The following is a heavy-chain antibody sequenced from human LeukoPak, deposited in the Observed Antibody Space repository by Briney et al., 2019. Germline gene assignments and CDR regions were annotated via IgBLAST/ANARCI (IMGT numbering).Heavy chain of an antibody. Sequence: GRSLRLSCAASGFTFDDYAMHWVRQAPGKGLEWVSGISWNSGSIGYADSVKGRFTISRDNAKNSLYLQMNSLRAEDTALYYCARVSSSWSHMDVWGKGTTVTVSS. CDR1: GFTFDDYA. V-gene: IGHV3-9*01. J-gene: IGHJ6*03. CDR3: ARVSSSWSHMDV. D-gene: IGHD6-13*01. CDR2: ISWNSGSI.